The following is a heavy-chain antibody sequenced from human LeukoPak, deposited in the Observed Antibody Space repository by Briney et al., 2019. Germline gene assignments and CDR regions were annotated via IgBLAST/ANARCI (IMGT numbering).Heavy chain of an antibody. Sequence: SGPTLVNPTQTLTLTCTFSGFSLTSSGVGVGWIRQPPGKALEWLTLIYWNDEKHYSPSLRTRLTITKDTSNNQVVLTLTNVDPVDTATYYCVRRGLDGSYLDHWGQGTLVTVSS. D-gene: IGHD1-26*01. CDR1: GFSLTSSGVG. J-gene: IGHJ4*02. V-gene: IGHV2-5*01. CDR3: VRRGLDGSYLDH. CDR2: IYWNDEK.